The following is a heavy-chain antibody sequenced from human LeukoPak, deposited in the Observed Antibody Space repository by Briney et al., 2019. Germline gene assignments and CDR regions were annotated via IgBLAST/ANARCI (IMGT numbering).Heavy chain of an antibody. CDR1: GGSISSRHYY. J-gene: IGHJ4*02. D-gene: IGHD5-24*01. V-gene: IGHV4-39*07. CDR3: ARDRDGYSYFMSYFDY. CDR2: IYYSGRT. Sequence: PSETLSLTCTVSGGSISSRHYYWRVIRQPPEKGLVMIGTIYYSGRTYYNPSLNSRVTISVDTSKTQFSLKLSSVTAEDTAVYYCARDRDGYSYFMSYFDYWGQGTLVTVSS.